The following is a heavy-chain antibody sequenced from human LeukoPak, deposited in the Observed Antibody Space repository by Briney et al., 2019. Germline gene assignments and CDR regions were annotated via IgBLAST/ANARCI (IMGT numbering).Heavy chain of an antibody. J-gene: IGHJ4*02. Sequence: PGGSLRLSCAASGFTFSSHAMTWVRQAPGKGLEWVSAISGSGGNTYYADSVKGRFTISRDNSKNTLYLQMNSLRAEDTAVYYCAKDLLRPTHPHYFDYWGQGTLVTVSS. D-gene: IGHD1-1*01. CDR3: AKDLLRPTHPHYFDY. V-gene: IGHV3-23*01. CDR1: GFTFSSHA. CDR2: ISGSGGNT.